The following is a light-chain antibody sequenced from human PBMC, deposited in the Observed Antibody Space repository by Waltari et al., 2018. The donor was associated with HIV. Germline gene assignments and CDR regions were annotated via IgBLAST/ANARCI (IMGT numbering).Light chain of an antibody. CDR3: SSYDNNNNYVI. Sequence: QSALTQPRSVSGSPGQSVTISCTGTSRDVGASNYVSWYQQHPGKAPKLMIYEVTKSPSGFPGRFSASRAGNTASLTVSGLQAEDEADYYCSSYDNNNNYVIFGGGTKLTVL. CDR1: SRDVGASNY. V-gene: IGLV2-11*01. CDR2: EVT. J-gene: IGLJ2*01.